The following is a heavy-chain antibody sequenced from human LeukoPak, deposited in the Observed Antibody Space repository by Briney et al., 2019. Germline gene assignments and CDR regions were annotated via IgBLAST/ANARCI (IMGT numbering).Heavy chain of an antibody. Sequence: GGCLRLSCAASGFTFSRYGMHWVREAPGKGLGWGAVIWYDGSNKYYADSVKGRFTISRDNSKTTLYLQMNSLRAEDTAVYYCARDGEIGVSIAAAGSYYGMDVWGQGTTVTVSS. V-gene: IGHV3-33*01. CDR3: ARDGEIGVSIAAAGSYYGMDV. CDR2: IWYDGSNK. D-gene: IGHD6-13*01. J-gene: IGHJ6*02. CDR1: GFTFSRYG.